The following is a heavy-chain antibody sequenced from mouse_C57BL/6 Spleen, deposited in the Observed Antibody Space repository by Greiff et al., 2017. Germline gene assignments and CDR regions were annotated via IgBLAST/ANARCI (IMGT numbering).Heavy chain of an antibody. J-gene: IGHJ1*03. Sequence: VQLVESGAELVKPGASVKISCKASGYAFSSYWMNWVKQRPGKGLEWIGQIYPGDGDTNYNAKFKGKATLTADKSSSTAYMQLSSLTSEDSAVYFCARWRDGRYFDFWGTGTTVTVSS. V-gene: IGHV1-80*01. CDR2: IYPGDGDT. CDR3: ARWRDGRYFDF. CDR1: GYAFSSYW. D-gene: IGHD2-3*01.